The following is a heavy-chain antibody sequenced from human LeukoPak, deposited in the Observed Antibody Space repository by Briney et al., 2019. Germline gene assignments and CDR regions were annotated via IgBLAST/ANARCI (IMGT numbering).Heavy chain of an antibody. J-gene: IGHJ4*02. V-gene: IGHV3-21*01. CDR3: ARGNAPLPFDF. D-gene: IGHD2-2*01. CDR2: ISSNDAGYI. Sequence: GSLTPSCPASALTFITYRMHWVRQVEGKWLEWVSSISSNDAGYIYYADSVKGRFPISRDNARNSLYLQMNSLRAEDTAVYYCARGNAPLPFDFWGQGTLVTVSS. CDR1: ALTFITYR.